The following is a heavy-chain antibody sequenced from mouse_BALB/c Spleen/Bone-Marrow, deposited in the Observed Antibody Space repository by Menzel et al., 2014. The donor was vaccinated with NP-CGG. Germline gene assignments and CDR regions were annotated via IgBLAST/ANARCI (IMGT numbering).Heavy chain of an antibody. D-gene: IGHD1-1*01. CDR2: IDPANGNT. CDR3: ASYYYGSSTFAY. CDR1: GFNIKDTY. V-gene: IGHV14-3*02. J-gene: IGHJ3*01. Sequence: EVQLQQSGAELVKPGASVKLSCTASGFNIKDTYMHWVKQRPEQGLEWTGRIDPANGNTKYDPKFQGKATITADTSSNTAYLRLSSLTSEDTAVYFCASYYYGSSTFAYWGQGTLVTVSA.